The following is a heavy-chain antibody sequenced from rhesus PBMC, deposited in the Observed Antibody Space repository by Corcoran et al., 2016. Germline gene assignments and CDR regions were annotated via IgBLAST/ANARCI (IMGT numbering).Heavy chain of an antibody. V-gene: IGHV3-184*01. Sequence: EVQLVESGGGLVQPGGSLRLSCAASGFTFSDYYMYWVRQAPGKGLEWVDFIRSKVYAGTAKYAASVKGRFTISRDDSRSIAYLQMSSLRTEDTAVYYCTTGAAAVKKLDYWGQGVLVTVSS. CDR2: IRSKVYAGTA. CDR3: TTGAAAVKKLDY. CDR1: GFTFSDYY. D-gene: IGHD6-25*01. J-gene: IGHJ4*01.